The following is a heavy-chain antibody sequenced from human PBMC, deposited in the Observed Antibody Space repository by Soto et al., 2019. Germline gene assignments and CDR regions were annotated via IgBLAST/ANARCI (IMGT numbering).Heavy chain of an antibody. CDR3: AKGDNMVRGVTTYYYYYGMDV. CDR2: ISGSGGST. CDR1: GFTFSSYA. J-gene: IGHJ6*02. D-gene: IGHD3-10*01. V-gene: IGHV3-23*01. Sequence: GGSLRLSCAASGFTFSSYAMSWVRQAPGKGLEWVSAISGSGGSTYYADSVKGRFTISRDNSKNTLYLQMNSLRAEDTAVYYCAKGDNMVRGVTTYYYYYGMDVWAQGTTVTGSS.